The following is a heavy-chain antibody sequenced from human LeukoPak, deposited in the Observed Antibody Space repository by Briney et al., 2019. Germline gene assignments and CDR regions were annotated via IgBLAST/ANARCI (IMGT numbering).Heavy chain of an antibody. V-gene: IGHV3-23*01. CDR3: AKQDIRSSAWYD. J-gene: IGHJ4*02. Sequence: GGSLRLSCAASGFTFSSYAMSWVRLAPGKGLEWVSSISGSEANTHYEDPVKGRFTISRDNSKNTLYLQMNSLRAEDTAVYYCAKQDIRSSAWYDWGQGTLVTVPP. CDR2: ISGSEANT. CDR1: GFTFSSYA. D-gene: IGHD6-19*01.